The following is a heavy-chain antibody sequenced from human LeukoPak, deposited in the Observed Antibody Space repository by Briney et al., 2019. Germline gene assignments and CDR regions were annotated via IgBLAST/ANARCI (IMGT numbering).Heavy chain of an antibody. J-gene: IGHJ4*02. CDR1: GFTFSSYS. CDR2: ISSSSSYI. CDR3: ASDLTTLSSPRVLGRFY. Sequence: GGSLRLSCAASGFTFSSYSMNWVRQAPGKGLEWVSSISSSSSYIYYADSVKGRFTISRDNAKNSLYLQMNSLRAEDTAVYYCASDLTTLSSPRVLGRFYWGQGTLVTVSS. D-gene: IGHD6-6*01. V-gene: IGHV3-21*01.